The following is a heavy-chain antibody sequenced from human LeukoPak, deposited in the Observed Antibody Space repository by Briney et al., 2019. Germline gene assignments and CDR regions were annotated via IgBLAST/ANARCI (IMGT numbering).Heavy chain of an antibody. V-gene: IGHV4-39*07. Sequence: SEALSLTCTVSGGPISSSSYYWGWIRQPPGKGLEWIGSIYYSGSTYYNPSLKSRVTISVDTSKNQFSLKLSSVTAADTAVYYCARTPWYSSSWYRRFFVYWGQGSLVTVSS. CDR2: IYYSGST. D-gene: IGHD6-13*01. CDR1: GGPISSSSYY. CDR3: ARTPWYSSSWYRRFFVY. J-gene: IGHJ4*02.